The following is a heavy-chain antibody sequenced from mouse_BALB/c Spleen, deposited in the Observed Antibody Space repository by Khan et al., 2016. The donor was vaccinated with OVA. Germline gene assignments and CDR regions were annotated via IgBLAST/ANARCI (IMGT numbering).Heavy chain of an antibody. CDR2: ISYSGRT. V-gene: IGHV3-2*02. CDR1: GYSITSDYA. D-gene: IGHD1-1*01. Sequence: EVQLLESGPGLVKPSQSLSLTCTVTGYSITSDYAWNWIRQFPGNKLEWMGYISYSGRTSYNPSLKSRIPITRDTSKNQFFLQLNSVTAEDTATYYCGRARLISTVVADSFDYWGQGTTLTVSS. J-gene: IGHJ2*01. CDR3: GRARLISTVVADSFDY.